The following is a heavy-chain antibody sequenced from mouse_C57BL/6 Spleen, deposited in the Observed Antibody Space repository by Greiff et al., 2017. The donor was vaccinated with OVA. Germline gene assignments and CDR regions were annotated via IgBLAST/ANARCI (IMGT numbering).Heavy chain of an antibody. D-gene: IGHD1-1*01. V-gene: IGHV1-39*01. CDR3: ATPVITTVVARYFDV. CDR2: INPNYGTT. CDR1: GYSFTDYN. Sequence: EVQLQQSGPELVKPGASVKISCKASGYSFTDYNMNWVKQRNGKSLEWIGVINPNYGTTSYNQKFKGKATLTVDQSSSTAYMQLNSLTSEDSAVYYCATPVITTVVARYFDVWGTGTTVTVSS. J-gene: IGHJ1*03.